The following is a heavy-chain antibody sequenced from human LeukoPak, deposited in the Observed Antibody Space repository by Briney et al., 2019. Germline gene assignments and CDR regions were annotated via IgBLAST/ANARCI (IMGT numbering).Heavy chain of an antibody. CDR3: ARGEKGNDYFDY. CDR1: AGSISSYY. Sequence: PSETLSLTCTVSAGSISSYYWSWIRQPPGKGLEWIGYIYYSGSTNYNPSLKSRVTISVDTSKNQFSLKLSSVTAADTAVYYCARGEKGNDYFDYWGQGTLVTVSS. V-gene: IGHV4-59*01. CDR2: IYYSGST. J-gene: IGHJ4*02.